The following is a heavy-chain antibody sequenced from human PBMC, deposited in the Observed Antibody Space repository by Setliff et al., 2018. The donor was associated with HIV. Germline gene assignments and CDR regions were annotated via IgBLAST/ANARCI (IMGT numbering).Heavy chain of an antibody. Sequence: ASVKVSCKASGFIFTNYGIHWVRQAPGHSLEWMGFINSGTGNTIYSQKFQGRVTFSRDTSASTAYMELSSLRYDDTAIYYCARSPDPYSGTTDYWGQGTLVTVSS. J-gene: IGHJ4*02. D-gene: IGHD1-26*01. CDR3: ARSPDPYSGTTDY. CDR1: GFIFTNYG. CDR2: INSGTGNT. V-gene: IGHV1-3*01.